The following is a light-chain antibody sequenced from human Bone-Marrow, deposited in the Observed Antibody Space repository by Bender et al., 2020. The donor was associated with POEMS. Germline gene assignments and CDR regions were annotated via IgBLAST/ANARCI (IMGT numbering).Light chain of an antibody. V-gene: IGLV3-21*02. CDR3: QVWYSSSDHVV. CDR2: DYS. Sequence: SYVLTQPPSVSVAPGQTARITCGGANIGSYSVHWYQQNPGQAPVLVVSDYSDRPAGIPERFSGSNSGNTATLTISRVEAGDEADYYCQVWYSSSDHVVFGGGTKLTVL. J-gene: IGLJ3*02. CDR1: NIGSYS.